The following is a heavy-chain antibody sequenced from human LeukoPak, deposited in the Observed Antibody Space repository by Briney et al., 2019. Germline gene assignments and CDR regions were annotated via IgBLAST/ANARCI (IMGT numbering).Heavy chain of an antibody. Sequence: SVKVSCKASGGTFSSYAISWVRQAPGQGLEWMGGIIPIFGTANYAQKFRGRVTITADESTSTAYMELSSLRSEDTAVYYCARDGAYCSGTSCYYVYWGQGTLVTVSS. D-gene: IGHD2-2*01. J-gene: IGHJ4*02. CDR2: IIPIFGTA. CDR1: GGTFSSYA. V-gene: IGHV1-69*13. CDR3: ARDGAYCSGTSCYYVY.